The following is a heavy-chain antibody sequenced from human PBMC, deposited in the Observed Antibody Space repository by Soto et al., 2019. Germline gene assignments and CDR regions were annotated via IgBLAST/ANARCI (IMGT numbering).Heavy chain of an antibody. J-gene: IGHJ4*02. CDR2: IKSKTDGGTT. D-gene: IGHD5-12*01. Sequence: GGSLRLSCAASGFTFSNAWMSWVRQAPGKGLEWVGRIKSKTDGGTTDYAAPVKGRFTISRDDSKNTLYLQMNSLKTEDTAVYYCTTETPARYSGYDSDYWGQGTLVTVSS. CDR3: TTETPARYSGYDSDY. CDR1: GFTFSNAW. V-gene: IGHV3-15*01.